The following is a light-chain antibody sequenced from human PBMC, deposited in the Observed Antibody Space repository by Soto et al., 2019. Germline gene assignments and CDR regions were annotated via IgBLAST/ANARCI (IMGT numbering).Light chain of an antibody. CDR1: QSISSW. CDR3: QQSYSTPQT. V-gene: IGKV1-39*01. CDR2: AAS. J-gene: IGKJ1*01. Sequence: DVQMTQSPSPLSASVGDRVTITCRASQSISSWLDWYHQRPGKAPKLLIYAASSLQSGVPSRFSGSGSGTDFTLTITSLQPEDFATYYCQQSYSTPQTFGQGIKVDIK.